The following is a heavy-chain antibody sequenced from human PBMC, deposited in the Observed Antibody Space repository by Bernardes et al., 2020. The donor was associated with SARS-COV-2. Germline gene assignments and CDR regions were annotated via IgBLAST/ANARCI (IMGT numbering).Heavy chain of an antibody. V-gene: IGHV1-2*02. J-gene: IGHJ6*02. CDR3: ATDFAAAGTPSMFYYYYGMDV. CDR2: INPNSGGS. D-gene: IGHD6-13*01. CDR1: GYTFTGYY. Sequence: ASVKVSCKASGYTFTGYYMHWVRQAPAQGLEWMGWINPNSGGSNYAQKFQGRVTMTRDTSISTAYMELSRLRSEDTAVYYCATDFAAAGTPSMFYYYYGMDVWGQGTTVTVSS.